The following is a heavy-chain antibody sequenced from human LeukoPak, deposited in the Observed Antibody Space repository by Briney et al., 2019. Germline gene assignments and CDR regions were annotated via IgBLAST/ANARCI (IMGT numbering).Heavy chain of an antibody. CDR3: AKDSGRDHMMWYMDV. Sequence: GGSLRLSCAASGFTFSSYAMSWVRQAPGKGLEWVSAISGSGGSTYYADSVKGRFTISRDNSKNTLYLQMNSLRAEDTAVYYCAKDSGRDHMMWYMDVWGKGTTVTVSS. J-gene: IGHJ6*03. V-gene: IGHV3-23*01. D-gene: IGHD5-24*01. CDR1: GFTFSSYA. CDR2: ISGSGGST.